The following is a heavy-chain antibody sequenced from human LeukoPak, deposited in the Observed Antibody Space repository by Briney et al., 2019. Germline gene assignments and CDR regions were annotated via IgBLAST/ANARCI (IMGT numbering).Heavy chain of an antibody. Sequence: ASVKVSCKASGYTFTSYDINWVRQATGQRLEWMGWMNPNSGNTGYAQKLQGRVTMTTDTSTSTAYMELRSLRSDDTAVYYCARGGYGGGAFDIWGQGTMVTVSS. V-gene: IGHV1-8*02. D-gene: IGHD5-12*01. J-gene: IGHJ3*02. CDR2: MNPNSGNT. CDR1: GYTFTSYD. CDR3: ARGGYGGGAFDI.